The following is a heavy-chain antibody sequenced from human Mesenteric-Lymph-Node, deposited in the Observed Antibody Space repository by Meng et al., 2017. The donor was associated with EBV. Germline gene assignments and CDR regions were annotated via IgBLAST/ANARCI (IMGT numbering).Heavy chain of an antibody. CDR2: TYYTQNT. CDR3: ASRPWSIYYYFDS. D-gene: IGHD3-3*01. V-gene: IGHV4-39*07. CDR1: GGSISSISHD. J-gene: IGHJ4*02. Sequence: QVPGQDPGPVKTSATLSLTCTVSGGSISSISHDWGWIRQPTGKGMEWIGDTYYTQNTYYNPSLTSRVTISIANSKHQFSLKHSSVTDADTAVYYCASRPWSIYYYFDSWGQGTLVTASS.